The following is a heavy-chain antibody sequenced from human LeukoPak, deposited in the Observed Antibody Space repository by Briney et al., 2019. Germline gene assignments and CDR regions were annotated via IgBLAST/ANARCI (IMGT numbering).Heavy chain of an antibody. J-gene: IGHJ3*02. CDR2: ISYDGSNK. CDR3: ARHMAADAFDI. D-gene: IGHD5-24*01. V-gene: IGHV3-33*05. CDR1: GFTFSSYG. Sequence: PGGSLRLSCAVSGFTFSSYGMHWIPQAPGKGLEWVAVISYDGSNKYYADSVKGRFTISRDNSKNTLYLQMNSLRAEDTAVYYCARHMAADAFDIWGQGTMVTVSS.